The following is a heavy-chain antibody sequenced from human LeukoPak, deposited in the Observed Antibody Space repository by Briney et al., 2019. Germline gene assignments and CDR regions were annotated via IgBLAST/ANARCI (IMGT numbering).Heavy chain of an antibody. CDR1: GYTFTSYG. CDR3: ARVSTGYYDILTGYFDY. D-gene: IGHD3-9*01. V-gene: IGHV1-18*01. CDR2: ISAYDGNT. J-gene: IGHJ4*02. Sequence: ASVKVSCKASGYTFTSYGISWVRQAPGQGFEWMGWISAYDGNTNYAQKLQGRVTMTTDTSTSTAYMELRSLRSDDTAVYYCARVSTGYYDILTGYFDYWGQGTLVTVSS.